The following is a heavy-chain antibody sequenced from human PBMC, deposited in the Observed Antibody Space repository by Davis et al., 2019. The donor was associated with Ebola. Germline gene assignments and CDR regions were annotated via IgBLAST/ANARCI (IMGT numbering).Heavy chain of an antibody. D-gene: IGHD5-24*01. CDR3: AREYVDRDGAFDY. V-gene: IGHV4-4*07. CDR2: IYISGDT. CDR1: GASISPYF. J-gene: IGHJ4*02. Sequence: PPETLSLTCSVSGASISPYFWVWVRQPAGKGLEWIGRIYISGDTSYNPSLKRRVTMSMDTSKNYVSLTLTSVTAADTAMYYCAREYVDRDGAFDYWGQGTLVAVSS.